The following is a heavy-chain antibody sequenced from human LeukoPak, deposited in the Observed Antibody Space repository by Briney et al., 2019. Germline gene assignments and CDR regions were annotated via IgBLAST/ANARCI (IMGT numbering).Heavy chain of an antibody. J-gene: IGHJ4*02. CDR3: AREAAYYDRDSDFDY. Sequence: ASVKVSGKASGYTFTGYYMHWVRQAPGQGLEWMGWINPNSGGTNYAQKFQGRVTMTRDTSISTAYMELSRLRSDDTAVYYCAREAAYYDRDSDFDYWGQGTTVTVSS. CDR2: INPNSGGT. CDR1: GYTFTGYY. V-gene: IGHV1-2*02. D-gene: IGHD3-22*01.